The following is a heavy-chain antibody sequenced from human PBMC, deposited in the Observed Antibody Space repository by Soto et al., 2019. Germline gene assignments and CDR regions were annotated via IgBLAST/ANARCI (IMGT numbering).Heavy chain of an antibody. CDR3: ARGANYYDSSGYLHYFDY. CDR1: GGTFSSYA. Sequence: QVQLVQSGAEVKKPGSSVKVSCKASGGTFSSYAISWVRQAPGQGLEWMGGIIPIFGTANYAQKFQGRVTSTADESTSTAYMELSSVRSEDTAVYYCARGANYYDSSGYLHYFDYWGQGTLVTVSS. CDR2: IIPIFGTA. D-gene: IGHD3-22*01. J-gene: IGHJ4*02. V-gene: IGHV1-69*01.